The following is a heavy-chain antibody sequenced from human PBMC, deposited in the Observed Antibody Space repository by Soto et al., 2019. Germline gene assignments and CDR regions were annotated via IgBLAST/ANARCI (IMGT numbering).Heavy chain of an antibody. J-gene: IGHJ3*02. CDR3: ASGAYYDSSGYYDAFDI. CDR1: GFTFSSYE. D-gene: IGHD3-22*01. V-gene: IGHV3-48*03. Sequence: GGSLRLSCAASGFTFSSYEMNWVRQAPGKGLEWVSYISSSGSTIYYADSVKGRFTISRDNAKNSLYLQMNSLRAEDTAVYYCASGAYYDSSGYYDAFDIWGQGTMVTVSS. CDR2: ISSSGSTI.